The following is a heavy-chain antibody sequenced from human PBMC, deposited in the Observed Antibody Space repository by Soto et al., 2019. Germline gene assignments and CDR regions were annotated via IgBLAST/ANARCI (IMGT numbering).Heavy chain of an antibody. J-gene: IGHJ3*02. CDR1: GGTISSYY. Sequence: SETLSLTCTVSGGTISSYYCTWILQPPGKGLEWIGYNSYSGSTKYNPSLKSRVTISVDTSKNQFSLKLSSVTAADTAVYYCARYYGDYRNAFDIWGQGTLVTVSS. D-gene: IGHD4-17*01. V-gene: IGHV4-59*01. CDR2: NSYSGST. CDR3: ARYYGDYRNAFDI.